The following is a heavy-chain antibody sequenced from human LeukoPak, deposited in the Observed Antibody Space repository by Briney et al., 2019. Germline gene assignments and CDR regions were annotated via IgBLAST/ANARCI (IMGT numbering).Heavy chain of an antibody. CDR2: ISWNSGSI. V-gene: IGHV3-9*03. CDR1: GFTFDDYA. Sequence: SGGSLRLSCAASGFTFDDYAMHWVRQAPGKGLEWVSGISWNSGSIGYADSVKGRFAISRDNAKNSLYLQMNSLRAEDMALYYCAKDSRYSSSWIFDYWGQGTLVTVSS. D-gene: IGHD6-13*01. J-gene: IGHJ4*02. CDR3: AKDSRYSSSWIFDY.